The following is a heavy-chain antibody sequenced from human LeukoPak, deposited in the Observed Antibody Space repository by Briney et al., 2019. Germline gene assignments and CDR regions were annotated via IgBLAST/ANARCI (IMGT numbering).Heavy chain of an antibody. D-gene: IGHD4-17*01. V-gene: IGHV4-61*01. J-gene: IGHJ3*02. CDR3: AREVYGDYAHDAFDI. Sequence: PSETLSLTCTVSGYSISSGYYWSWIRQPPGKGLEWIGYIYYSGSTNYNPSLKSRVTISVDTSKNQFSLKLSSVTAADTAVYYCAREVYGDYAHDAFDIWGQGTMVTVSS. CDR2: IYYSGST. CDR1: GYSISSGYY.